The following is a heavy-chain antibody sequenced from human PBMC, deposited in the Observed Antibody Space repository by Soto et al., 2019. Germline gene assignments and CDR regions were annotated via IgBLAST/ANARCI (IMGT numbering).Heavy chain of an antibody. V-gene: IGHV3-30*19. D-gene: IGHD2-15*01. CDR1: GFTFSSYG. CDR2: ISYDGSNK. CDR3: ARDAIVVPFDY. Sequence: GGSLRLSCAASGFTFSSYGMHWVRQAPGKGLEWVAVISYDGSNKYYADSVKGRFTISRDNSKNTLYLQMNSLRAEDTAVYYCARDAIVVPFDYWGQGTLVTVSS. J-gene: IGHJ4*02.